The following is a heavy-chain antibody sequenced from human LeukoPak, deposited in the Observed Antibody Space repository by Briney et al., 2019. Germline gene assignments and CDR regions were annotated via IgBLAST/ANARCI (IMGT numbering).Heavy chain of an antibody. D-gene: IGHD3-3*01. V-gene: IGHV1-18*01. CDR2: ISAYNGNI. CDR1: GYTFISYG. J-gene: IGHJ4*02. Sequence: ASVKVSCKASGYTFISYGITWVRQAPGQGLEWLGWISAYNGNIDYAQKLQGRVTLTTDTSTSTAYMEVRSLRSDDTAVYYCASMSGYYPSYYFDYWGQGTLVTVSS. CDR3: ASMSGYYPSYYFDY.